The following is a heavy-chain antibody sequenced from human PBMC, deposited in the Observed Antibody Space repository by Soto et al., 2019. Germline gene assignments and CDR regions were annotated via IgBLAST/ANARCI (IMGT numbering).Heavy chain of an antibody. CDR1: GGSISSYY. CDR2: IYYSGST. V-gene: IGHV4-59*01. CDR3: AREIGYGELDY. Sequence: SETLSLTCTVSGGSISSYYWSWIRQPPGKGLEWLGYIYYSGSTNYNPSPKSRVTISVDTSKNQFSLKLSSVTAADTAVYYCAREIGYGELDYWGQGTLVTVSS. D-gene: IGHD1-26*01. J-gene: IGHJ4*02.